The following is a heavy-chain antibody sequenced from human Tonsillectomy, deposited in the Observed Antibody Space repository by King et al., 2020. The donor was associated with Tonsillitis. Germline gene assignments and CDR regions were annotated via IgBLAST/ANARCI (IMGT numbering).Heavy chain of an antibody. D-gene: IGHD6-19*01. V-gene: IGHV4-59*01. Sequence: QLQESGPGLVKPSETLSLTCTVSGGSISSYYWSWIRQPPGKGLEWIGYIYYSGSTNYNPSLKSRVTISVDTSKNQFSLKLSSVTAAVTAVYYCARIRSGWYEDYWGQGTLVTVSS. CDR2: IYYSGST. CDR3: ARIRSGWYEDY. J-gene: IGHJ4*02. CDR1: GGSISSYY.